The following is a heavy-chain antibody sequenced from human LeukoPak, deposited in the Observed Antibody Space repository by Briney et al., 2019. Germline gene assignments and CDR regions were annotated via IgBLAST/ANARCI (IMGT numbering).Heavy chain of an antibody. Sequence: QSGGSLRLSCAASGFTFSGSAMHWVRQASGKGLEWVGRIRSKANSYATAYAASVKGRFTISRDDSKNTAYLQMNSLKTEDTAVYYCARAAKYYYGSETYYFFDYWGQGTLVTVSS. D-gene: IGHD3-10*01. V-gene: IGHV3-73*01. CDR1: GFTFSGSA. CDR2: IRSKANSYAT. CDR3: ARAAKYYYGSETYYFFDY. J-gene: IGHJ4*02.